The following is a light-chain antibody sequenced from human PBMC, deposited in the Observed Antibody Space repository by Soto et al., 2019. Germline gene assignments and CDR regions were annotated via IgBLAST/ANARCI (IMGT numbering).Light chain of an antibody. CDR2: DAS. Sequence: DIQMTQSPSTLPASVGDRVTITCRASQSISNWLAWYQQKPGTAPKLLIYDASALPRGVPSRFSGSGSGTKFTLTIASLQPDDFATYYCQRYETFSGTFGPGTKVDIK. CDR3: QRYETFSGT. V-gene: IGKV1-5*01. J-gene: IGKJ1*01. CDR1: QSISNW.